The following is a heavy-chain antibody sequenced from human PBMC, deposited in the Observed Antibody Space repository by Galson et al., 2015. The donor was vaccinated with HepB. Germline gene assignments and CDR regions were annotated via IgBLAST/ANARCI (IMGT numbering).Heavy chain of an antibody. J-gene: IGHJ6*02. CDR1: GFSFSSYS. V-gene: IGHV3-21*01. CDR2: IGSGSSHI. CDR3: ATAEDPKFYQLVRRYHYYGMDV. Sequence: SLRLSCAASGFSFSSYSMNWVRQAPGKGLEWVSSIGSGSSHIYYADSERGRFTISRDNSRKSLYLQMNSLRAEDSGVYYCATAEDPKFYQLVRRYHYYGMDVWGQGATVTVSS. D-gene: IGHD2-2*01.